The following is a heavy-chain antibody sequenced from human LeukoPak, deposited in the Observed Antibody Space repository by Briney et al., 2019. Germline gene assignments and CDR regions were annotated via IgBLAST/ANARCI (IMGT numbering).Heavy chain of an antibody. V-gene: IGHV3-23*01. CDR1: GFTFSSYA. CDR2: ISGGGGST. D-gene: IGHD3-16*01. CDR3: AKGYYDYVWGSYYFDY. J-gene: IGHJ4*02. Sequence: TGGSLRLSCAASGFTFSSYAMSWVRQAPGKGLEWVSAISGGGGSTYYADSVKGRFTISRDNSRDTPYLQMNSLRAEDTAVYYCAKGYYDYVWGSYYFDYWGQGTLVTVSS.